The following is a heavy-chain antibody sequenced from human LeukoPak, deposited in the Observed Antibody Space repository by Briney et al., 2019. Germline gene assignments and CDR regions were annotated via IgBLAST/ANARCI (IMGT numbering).Heavy chain of an antibody. D-gene: IGHD6-19*01. CDR2: MNPNSGNT. V-gene: IGHV1-8*01. CDR3: ARGVIAVAGAKGDY. Sequence: ASVKVSCKASGYTFTSYDINWVRQATGQGLEWMGWMNPNSGNTGYAQKFQGRVTMTRNTSISTAYMELSSLRSEDTAVYYCARGVIAVAGAKGDYWGQVTLVTVSS. CDR1: GYTFTSYD. J-gene: IGHJ4*02.